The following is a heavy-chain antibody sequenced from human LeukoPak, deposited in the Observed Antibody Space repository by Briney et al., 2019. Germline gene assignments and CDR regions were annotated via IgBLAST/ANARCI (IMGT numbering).Heavy chain of an antibody. CDR3: AKDLFRYDFWSGYYTGFDY. J-gene: IGHJ4*02. CDR1: GFTFSSYG. Sequence: PGGSLRLSCAASGFTFSSYGMHWVRQAPGKGLEWVAFIRYDGSNKYYADSVKGRFTISRDNSKNTLYLQMNSLRAEDTAVYYCAKDLFRYDFWSGYYTGFDYWGQGTLVTVSS. V-gene: IGHV3-30*02. CDR2: IRYDGSNK. D-gene: IGHD3-3*01.